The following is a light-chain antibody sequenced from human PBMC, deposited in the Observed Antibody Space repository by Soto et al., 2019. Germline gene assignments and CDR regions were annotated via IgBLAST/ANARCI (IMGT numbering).Light chain of an antibody. CDR2: GAS. V-gene: IGKV3-15*01. J-gene: IGKJ1*01. CDR3: QQYNNWPPT. CDR1: QSVSSN. Sequence: EIVMTQSPATLSVSPGERATLSCRASQSVSSNLAWYQQKPGQAPRLLIYGASTRATGSPARFSGSGSGTEFTLTISSVQSEDFAVYYCQQYNNWPPTLGQGTKVEIK.